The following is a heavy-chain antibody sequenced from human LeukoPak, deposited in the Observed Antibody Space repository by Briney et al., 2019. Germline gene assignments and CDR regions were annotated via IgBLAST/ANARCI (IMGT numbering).Heavy chain of an antibody. CDR1: RVTFSNYW. J-gene: IGHJ3*02. V-gene: IGHV3-74*01. D-gene: IGHD3-3*01. CDR3: ARGRGYYSSDAFDI. CDR2: INSDGSST. Sequence: GGSLRLSCAASRVTFSNYWMHWVRQAPGKGLVYVARINSDGSSTSHADSVKGRFTISRDNAKNTLYLQMNSLRAEDTAVYYCARGRGYYSSDAFDIWGQGTMVTVSS.